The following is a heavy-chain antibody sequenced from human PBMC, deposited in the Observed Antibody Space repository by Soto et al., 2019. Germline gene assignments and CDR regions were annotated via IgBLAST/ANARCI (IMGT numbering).Heavy chain of an antibody. J-gene: IGHJ4*02. Sequence: QVHLQESGPGLVKPSQTLSLNCTVSGGSVSSGDYYWTWIRQHPVKGLEWIGSMSYTGSTYYNPSLEGRVSISVDTSRTHCALRLSSVTAADTAVYDCATTGGYGTPGDYWGQGTLVTVSS. V-gene: IGHV4-30-4*01. CDR3: ATTGGYGTPGDY. D-gene: IGHD1-1*01. CDR1: GGSVSSGDYY. CDR2: MSYTGST.